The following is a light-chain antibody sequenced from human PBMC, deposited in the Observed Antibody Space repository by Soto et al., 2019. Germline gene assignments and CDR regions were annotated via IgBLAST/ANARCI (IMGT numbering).Light chain of an antibody. CDR2: GAS. CDR1: QSVSSSY. CDR3: QQYGSSPPWT. V-gene: IGKV3-20*01. Sequence: EIVLTQSPGTLSLSPGERATLSCRASQSVSSSYLAWYQQKPGQAPRLLIYGASSRATGIPARFSGSGSGTDFTLTISRLEPEDFAAYYCQQYGSSPPWTFGQGTKVEIK. J-gene: IGKJ1*01.